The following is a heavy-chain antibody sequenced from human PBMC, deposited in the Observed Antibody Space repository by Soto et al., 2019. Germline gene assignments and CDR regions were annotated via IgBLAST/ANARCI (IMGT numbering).Heavy chain of an antibody. Sequence: ASVKVSCKASGYTFTSYGISWVRQAPGQGLEWMGWISAYNGNTNYAQKLQGRVTMTTDTSTSTAYMELRSLRSDDTAVYYCARKILRYFDWPPSYAFDIWGQGTMVTVS. J-gene: IGHJ3*02. CDR2: ISAYNGNT. CDR1: GYTFTSYG. D-gene: IGHD3-9*01. CDR3: ARKILRYFDWPPSYAFDI. V-gene: IGHV1-18*01.